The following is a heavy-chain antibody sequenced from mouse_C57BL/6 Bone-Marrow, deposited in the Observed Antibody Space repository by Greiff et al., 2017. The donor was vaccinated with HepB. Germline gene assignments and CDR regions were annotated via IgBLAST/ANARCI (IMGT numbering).Heavy chain of an antibody. D-gene: IGHD4-1*01. J-gene: IGHJ1*03. CDR1: GYTFTSYW. V-gene: IGHV1-53*01. CDR3: SSAIWDWYFDV. CDR2: INPSNGGT. Sequence: QVQLQQPGTELVKPGASVKLSCKASGYTFTSYWMHWVKQRPGQGLEWIGNINPSNGGTNYNEKFKSKATLTVDKTSSTAYMHLSSLTSEESAVYYCSSAIWDWYFDVWGTGTPVTVSS.